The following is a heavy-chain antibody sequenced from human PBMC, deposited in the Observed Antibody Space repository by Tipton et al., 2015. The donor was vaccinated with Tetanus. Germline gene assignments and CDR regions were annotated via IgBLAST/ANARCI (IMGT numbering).Heavy chain of an antibody. V-gene: IGHV3-9*01. CDR3: ARGMAEASNCGGDCYSDYWGQGTLVTVSSGMDV. CDR1: GLSLHDHA. J-gene: IGHJ6*02. CDR2: IYWNGGGI. D-gene: IGHD2-21*02. Sequence: RSLRLSCVASGLSLHDHAMHWVRQIPGKGLEWVAGIYWNGGGIYYADSARGRFTISRDNAKNSLYLQMISLRAEDTAVYSCARGMAEASNCGGDCYSDYWGQGTLVTVSSGMDVWGQGTTVTVSS.